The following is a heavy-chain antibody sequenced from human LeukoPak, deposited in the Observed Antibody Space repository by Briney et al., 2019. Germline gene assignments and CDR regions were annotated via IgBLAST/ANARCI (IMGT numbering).Heavy chain of an antibody. J-gene: IGHJ5*02. CDR2: INHSGIT. D-gene: IGHD2-21*01. CDR1: GGSFSDYC. CDR3: ARGLSPIWNWCDP. V-gene: IGHV4-34*01. Sequence: SETPSLTSAVYGGSFSDYCWSWIRQPLGKGLEWIGEINHSGITNYNPSLKSRVTISGDTSKNQFSLNLTSVTAADTAVYYCARGLSPIWNWCDPWGQGTLVTVSS.